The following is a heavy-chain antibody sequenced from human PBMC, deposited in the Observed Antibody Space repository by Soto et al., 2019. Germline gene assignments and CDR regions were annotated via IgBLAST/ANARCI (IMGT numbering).Heavy chain of an antibody. V-gene: IGHV3-48*02. Sequence: GGSLRLSCEGSGFEFRKYGIHWVRQAPGKGLEWVSYISGSGGAIYYADSVKGRFTISRDNAKNSLYLQMNSLRDEDTAIYYCARGHGSSDYWGQGTLVTVSS. D-gene: IGHD1-26*01. CDR2: ISGSGGAI. CDR3: ARGHGSSDY. J-gene: IGHJ4*02. CDR1: GFEFRKYG.